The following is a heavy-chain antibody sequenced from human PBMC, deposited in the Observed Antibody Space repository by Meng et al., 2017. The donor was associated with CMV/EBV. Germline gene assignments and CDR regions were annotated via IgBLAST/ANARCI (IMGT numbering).Heavy chain of an antibody. CDR2: NTASGGIR. J-gene: IGHJ4*02. CDR1: GFNINSDA. V-gene: IGHV3-23*01. CDR3: AKNYAKTHHYLDY. D-gene: IGHD3-16*01. Sequence: CAASGFNINSDAKNWGRQAPGKGLDWVKTNTASGGIRYYADDVKGRFTISRDNSKNTLYLQMNSLRAEDTAVYYCAKNYAKTHHYLDYWGLGTLVTVSS.